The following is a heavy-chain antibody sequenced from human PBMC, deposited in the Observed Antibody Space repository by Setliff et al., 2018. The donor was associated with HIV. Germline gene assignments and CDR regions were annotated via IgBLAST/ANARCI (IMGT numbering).Heavy chain of an antibody. Sequence: GGSLRLSCAASNFTFSFYGMHRVRQAPGKGLEWVAFTPNDGSYKYYADSVKGRFTISRDNSKNMLYLQMNSLRAEDTAVYYCAKSGVRPHPSHDYYYGMDVWGQGTTVTVSS. J-gene: IGHJ6*02. D-gene: IGHD1-1*01. V-gene: IGHV3-30*02. CDR2: TPNDGSYK. CDR1: NFTFSFYG. CDR3: AKSGVRPHPSHDYYYGMDV.